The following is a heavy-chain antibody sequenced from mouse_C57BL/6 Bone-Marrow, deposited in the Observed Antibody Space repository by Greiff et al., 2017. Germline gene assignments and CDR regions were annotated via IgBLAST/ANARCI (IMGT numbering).Heavy chain of an antibody. J-gene: IGHJ3*01. Sequence: VQLQQSGAELMKPGASVKLSCTATGYTFTGYWIEWVKQRPGHGLEWIGEILPGSGSTNYNEKFKGKATFTADTSSNTAYMQRSRLTTEDSAIYYCARGIYYDYDRVMAYWGQGTLVTVSA. CDR3: ARGIYYDYDRVMAY. D-gene: IGHD2-4*01. V-gene: IGHV1-9*01. CDR1: GYTFTGYW. CDR2: ILPGSGST.